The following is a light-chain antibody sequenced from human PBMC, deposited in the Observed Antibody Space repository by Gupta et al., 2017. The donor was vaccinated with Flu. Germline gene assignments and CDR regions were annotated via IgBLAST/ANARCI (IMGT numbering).Light chain of an antibody. CDR3: MQSIQFPLT. CDR2: EVS. Sequence: DMVMPQTPLSLSVTPGQPASISCKSSQSLLHSDGKTYLYWYMQKPGQHPQLLFDEVSNRFSGVPDRFSGSGAGTEGTLNISRVEAEDVGVYYCMQSIQFPLTFGGGTKVEIK. J-gene: IGKJ4*01. V-gene: IGKV2D-29*01. CDR1: QSLLHSDGKTY.